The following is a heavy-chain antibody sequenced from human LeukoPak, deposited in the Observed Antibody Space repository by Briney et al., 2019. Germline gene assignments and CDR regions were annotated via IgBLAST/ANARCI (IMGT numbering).Heavy chain of an antibody. CDR3: ARSTGPIDY. Sequence: SQTLSLTCAISGDSVSSNSAAWNWIRQSPSRGLEWLGRTYYRSKWYTYYAVSVKSRISIDRDTSKDQISLQLNSVTPEDTAVYYCARSTGPIDYWGQGTLVTVSS. J-gene: IGHJ4*02. CDR1: GDSVSSNSAA. V-gene: IGHV6-1*01. CDR2: TYYRSKWYT. D-gene: IGHD1-1*01.